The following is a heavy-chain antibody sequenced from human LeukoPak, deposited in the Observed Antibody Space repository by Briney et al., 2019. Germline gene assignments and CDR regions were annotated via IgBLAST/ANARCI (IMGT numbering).Heavy chain of an antibody. V-gene: IGHV3-23*01. CDR2: ISGSVTST. CDR1: GFTFSSYA. D-gene: IGHD3-22*01. J-gene: IGHJ4*01. CDR3: AKYDSSVYYYVQLDY. Sequence: GESLRLSCAASGFTFSSYAMSWVRQAPGKGLEWVSVISGSVTSTYYADSVKGRFTISRDNSKNTLNLQMNSLRAEDTAVYYCAKYDSSVYYYVQLDYWGQGTLVTVSS.